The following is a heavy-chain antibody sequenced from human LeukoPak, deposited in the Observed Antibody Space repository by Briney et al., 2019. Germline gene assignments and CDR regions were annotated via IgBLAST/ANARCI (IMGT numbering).Heavy chain of an antibody. Sequence: PGGSLRLSCAASGFTFDDFGMSWVRQAPGKGLEWVSGINWNGGSTDSTDSVKGRFTISRDNAKNSLYLQMNSLRAGDTAFYCARVPKGPHVVVPATLEASWYFDLWGRGTLVTVSS. J-gene: IGHJ2*01. D-gene: IGHD2-2*01. CDR2: INWNGGST. CDR3: ARVPKGPHVVVPATLEASWYFDL. CDR1: GFTFDDFG. V-gene: IGHV3-20*01.